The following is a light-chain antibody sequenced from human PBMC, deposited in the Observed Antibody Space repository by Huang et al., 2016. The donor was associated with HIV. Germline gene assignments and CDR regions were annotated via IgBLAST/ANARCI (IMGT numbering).Light chain of an antibody. Sequence: DIQMTQSPSSLSASLGDRVTITCQARQDISNHLNWYQQKPGKAPKLLIYDASNLESGVPSRFSGSGSGTHFTLTISSLQPEDYATYYCQQYDSITPLTFGGGTKVEIK. CDR1: QDISNH. V-gene: IGKV1-33*01. J-gene: IGKJ4*01. CDR2: DAS. CDR3: QQYDSITPLT.